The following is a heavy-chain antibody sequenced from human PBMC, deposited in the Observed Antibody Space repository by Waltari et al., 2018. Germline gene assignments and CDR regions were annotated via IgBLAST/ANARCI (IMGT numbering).Heavy chain of an antibody. D-gene: IGHD6-6*01. CDR2: IKQEGSEK. CDR3: ARVPVIAARPYYYYYMDV. Sequence: EVQLVESGGGLVQPGGSLRLSCAASGFTFSSYWMSWVRQAPGKGLEWVANIKQEGSEKYYVDSVKGRFTISRDNAKNSLYLQMNSLRAEDTAVYYCARVPVIAARPYYYYYMDVWGKGTTVTISS. J-gene: IGHJ6*03. CDR1: GFTFSSYW. V-gene: IGHV3-7*01.